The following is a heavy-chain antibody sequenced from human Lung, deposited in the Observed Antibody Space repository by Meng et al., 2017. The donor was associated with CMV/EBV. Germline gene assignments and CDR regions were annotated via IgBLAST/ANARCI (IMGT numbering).Heavy chain of an antibody. CDR3: TADHGSGRYS. Sequence: SCAASGYIFNTCWMHWVRQAPGRGLVWVSRINPDGRSTTYAESVKGRFTISRDNAKNTLYLQMNSLRDEDTAVYYCTADHGSGRYSWGQGTLVTVSS. J-gene: IGHJ5*02. CDR1: GYIFNTCW. V-gene: IGHV3-74*03. CDR2: INPDGRST. D-gene: IGHD3-10*01.